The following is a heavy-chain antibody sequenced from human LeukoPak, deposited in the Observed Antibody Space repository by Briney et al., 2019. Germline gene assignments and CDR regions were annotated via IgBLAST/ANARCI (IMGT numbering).Heavy chain of an antibody. V-gene: IGHV1-18*01. CDR2: ISAYNGNT. CDR3: ARGSVGYCSGGSCYLWFDP. Sequence: ASVTVSCKASGYTFTSYGISRVRQAPGQGLEWMGWISAYNGNTNYAQKLQGRVTMTTDTSTSTAYMELRSLRSDDTAVYYCARGSVGYCSGGSCYLWFDPWGQGTLVTVSS. CDR1: GYTFTSYG. D-gene: IGHD2-15*01. J-gene: IGHJ5*02.